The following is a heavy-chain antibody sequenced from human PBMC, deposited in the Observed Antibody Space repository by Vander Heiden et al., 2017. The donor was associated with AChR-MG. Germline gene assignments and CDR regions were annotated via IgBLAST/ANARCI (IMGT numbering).Heavy chain of an antibody. J-gene: IGHJ6*02. CDR2: ISGSGGST. CDR3: AKDQRDYYDSSGYSLGMDV. D-gene: IGHD3-22*01. V-gene: IGHV3-23*01. Sequence: EVQLLESGGGLVQPGGSLRLSCAASGFTFSSHAMGWVGQAPGKGLEWVSAISGSGGSTYYADSVKGRFTISRDNSKNTLYLQMNSLRAEDTAVYYCAKDQRDYYDSSGYSLGMDVWGQGTTVTVSS. CDR1: GFTFSSHA.